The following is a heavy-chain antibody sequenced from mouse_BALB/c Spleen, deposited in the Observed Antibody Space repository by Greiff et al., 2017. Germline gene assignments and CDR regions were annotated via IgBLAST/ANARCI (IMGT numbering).Heavy chain of an antibody. J-gene: IGHJ2*01. CDR3: ASPGGYHY. V-gene: IGHV3-1*02. CDR2: IHYSGST. Sequence: DVMLVESGPDLVKPSQSLSLTCTVTGYSITSGYSLHWIRQFPGNKLEWMGYIHYSGSTNYNPSLKSRISITRDTSKNQFFLQLNSVTTEDTATYYCASPGGYHYWGQGTTLTVSS. D-gene: IGHD2-2*01. CDR1: GYSITSGYS.